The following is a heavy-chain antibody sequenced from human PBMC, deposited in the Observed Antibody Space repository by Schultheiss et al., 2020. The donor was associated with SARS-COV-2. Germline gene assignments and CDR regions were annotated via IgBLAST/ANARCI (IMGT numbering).Heavy chain of an antibody. CDR2: IYYSGST. Sequence: GSLRLSCTVSGGSISSYYWSWIRQPPGKGLEWIGYIYYSGSTNYNPSLKSRVTISVDTSKNQFSLKLSSVTAADTAVYYCARGSVVITHDAFDIWGQGTMVTVSS. D-gene: IGHD3-22*01. CDR1: GGSISSYY. CDR3: ARGSVVITHDAFDI. V-gene: IGHV4-59*01. J-gene: IGHJ3*02.